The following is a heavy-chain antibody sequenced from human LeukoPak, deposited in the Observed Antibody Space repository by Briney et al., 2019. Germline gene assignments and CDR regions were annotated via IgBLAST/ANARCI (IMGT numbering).Heavy chain of an antibody. V-gene: IGHV5-51*01. CDR3: ARGGPSWWLRLAALDYYMDV. Sequence: GESLKISCKGSGYRFTSHWIGWVRQMPGKGLEWMGIIYPGDSDTRYSPSFQGQVTISADKSISTAYLQWSSLKASDTAMYYCARGGPSWWLRLAALDYYMDVWGKGTTVTISS. D-gene: IGHD5-12*01. CDR1: GYRFTSHW. CDR2: IYPGDSDT. J-gene: IGHJ6*03.